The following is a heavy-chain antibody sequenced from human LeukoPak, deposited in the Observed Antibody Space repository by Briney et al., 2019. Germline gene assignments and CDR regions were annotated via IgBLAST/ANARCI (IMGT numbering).Heavy chain of an antibody. Sequence: PSQTLSPTCTVSGGSISSGSYYWSWIRQPAGKGLEWIGRIYTSGSTNYNPSLKSRVTISVDTSKNQFSLKLSSVTAADTAVYYCARQLGYCSSTSCRAFDPWGQGTLVTVSS. CDR2: IYTSGST. CDR3: ARQLGYCSSTSCRAFDP. J-gene: IGHJ5*02. CDR1: GGSISSGSYY. V-gene: IGHV4-61*02. D-gene: IGHD2-2*01.